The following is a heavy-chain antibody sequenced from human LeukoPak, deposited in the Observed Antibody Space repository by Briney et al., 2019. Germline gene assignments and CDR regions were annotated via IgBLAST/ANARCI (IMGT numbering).Heavy chain of an antibody. V-gene: IGHV3-21*01. D-gene: IGHD1-26*01. J-gene: IGHJ4*02. CDR3: ARDRKVEPLPDK. CDR2: VSSTSFHI. Sequence: GGPLRLSCAASGFTFSSYTMNWVRQAPGKGLEWVASVSSTSFHIYYADSVKGRFTISRDNAKNSLYLQLNSLRAEDTAVYYCARDRKVEPLPDKWGQGILVTVSS. CDR1: GFTFSSYT.